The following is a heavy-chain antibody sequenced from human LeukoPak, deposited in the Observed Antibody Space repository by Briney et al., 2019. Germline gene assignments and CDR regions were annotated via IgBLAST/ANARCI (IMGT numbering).Heavy chain of an antibody. CDR1: GSTFSSYA. V-gene: IGHV3-30*01. CDR2: ISYDGSNK. Sequence: GGSLRLSCAASGSTFSSYAMHWVRQAPDQGLDWVAVISYDGSNKYYPDSVKGRFTISRDNSKNTLYLQMNSLRPDDTALYYCAKDGGRYRFDYWGQGTMVTVSS. CDR3: AKDGGRYRFDY. J-gene: IGHJ4*02. D-gene: IGHD3-16*02.